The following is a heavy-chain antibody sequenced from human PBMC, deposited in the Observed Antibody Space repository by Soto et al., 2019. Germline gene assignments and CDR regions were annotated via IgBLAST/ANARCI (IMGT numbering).Heavy chain of an antibody. CDR3: ARFVRSCSATTCSTRADV. V-gene: IGHV4-61*01. J-gene: IGHJ6*02. Sequence: SETLSLTCTVSGGFVNSDTHSWSWIRQTPGKRLEWIGFIYSGGSTKNPSLRSRVTMSVDTSKNQFSLRLRSVIVADTAVYHCARFVRSCSATTCSTRADVWGQGITVTVSS. CDR2: IYSGGST. D-gene: IGHD2-2*01. CDR1: GGFVNSDTHS.